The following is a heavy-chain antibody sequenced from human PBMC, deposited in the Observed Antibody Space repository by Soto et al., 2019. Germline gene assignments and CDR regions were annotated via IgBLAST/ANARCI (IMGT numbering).Heavy chain of an antibody. J-gene: IGHJ4*02. Sequence: VGSLRLSCQASGFNFDNYGMHWVRQAPGKGLEWVAVITYDGSNKYYADSVKGRFTISRDNSKNTLSLHLNTLKPEDTAVYHCAKDRVGGTFYTPLGFWGQGTLVTVSS. D-gene: IGHD1-7*01. CDR3: AKDRVGGTFYTPLGF. V-gene: IGHV3-30*18. CDR1: GFNFDNYG. CDR2: ITYDGSNK.